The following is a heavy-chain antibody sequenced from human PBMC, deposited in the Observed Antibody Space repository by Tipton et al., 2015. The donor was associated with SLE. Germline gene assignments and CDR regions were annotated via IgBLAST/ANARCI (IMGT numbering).Heavy chain of an antibody. V-gene: IGHV4-59*11. CDR3: ARGGTGTGTPFEY. CDR1: GGSISSHY. CDR2: IYYSGST. D-gene: IGHD1-7*01. J-gene: IGHJ4*02. Sequence: TLSLTCTVSGGSISSHYWSWIRQPPGKGLEWIGYIYYSGSTEYNPSLKSRVTISVDTSKNQFSLKLTSVTAADTAVYYCARGGTGTGTPFEYWGQGTLVTVSS.